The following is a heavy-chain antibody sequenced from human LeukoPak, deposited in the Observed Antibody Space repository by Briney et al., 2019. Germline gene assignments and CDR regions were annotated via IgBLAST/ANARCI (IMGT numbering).Heavy chain of an antibody. CDR2: IYDSGST. Sequence: PSETLSLTCTVSGGSISSYYWSWIRQPPGKGLEWIGYIYDSGSTNYNPSLKSRVTISVGTSKNQFSLKLSSVTAADAAVYYCARHGSGRYYYYYMGVWGKGTTVTVSS. CDR1: GGSISSYY. CDR3: ARHGSGRYYYYYMGV. J-gene: IGHJ6*03. D-gene: IGHD1-26*01. V-gene: IGHV4-59*08.